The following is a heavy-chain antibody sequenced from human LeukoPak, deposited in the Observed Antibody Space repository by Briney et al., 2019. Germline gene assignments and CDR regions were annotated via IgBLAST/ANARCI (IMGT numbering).Heavy chain of an antibody. D-gene: IGHD6-13*01. J-gene: IGHJ6*02. CDR2: IYYSGST. CDR3: ARVDSSSWYYYYYGMDV. Sequence: SETLSLTRTVSGGSISSYYWSWIRQPPGKGLEWIGYIYYSGSTNYNPSLKSRVTISVDTSKNQFSLKLSSVTAADTAVYYCARVDSSSWYYYYYGMDVWGQGTTVTVSS. CDR1: GGSISSYY. V-gene: IGHV4-59*01.